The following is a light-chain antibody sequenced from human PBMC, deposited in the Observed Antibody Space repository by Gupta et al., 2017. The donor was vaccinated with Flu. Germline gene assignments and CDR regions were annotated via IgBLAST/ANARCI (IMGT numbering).Light chain of an antibody. J-gene: IGKJ5*01. V-gene: IGKV1-8*01. CDR2: AAS. CDR3: QQYDSYPLT. Sequence: AIRITQSPSSLSASTGDRVTITCRASQGISSYLAWYQQKPGKAPKLLIYAASTLQSGVPSRFSGSGSGTDFTLTISCLQSEDFATYYCQQYDSYPLTFGQGTRLEIK. CDR1: QGISSY.